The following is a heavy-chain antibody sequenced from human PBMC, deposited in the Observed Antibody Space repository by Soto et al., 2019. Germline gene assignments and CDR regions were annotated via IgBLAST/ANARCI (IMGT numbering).Heavy chain of an antibody. CDR1: GFTFTSSA. Sequence: QMQLVQSGPEVKKPGTSVKVSCKASGFTFTSSAVQWVRQARGQRLEWIGWIVVGSGNTNYAQKSQERVTVTRDMSTSTAYMELSSLRSEDTAVYYGAAGTPSYYYGMDVWGQGTTVTVSS. V-gene: IGHV1-58*01. CDR3: AAGTPSYYYGMDV. CDR2: IVVGSGNT. J-gene: IGHJ6*02.